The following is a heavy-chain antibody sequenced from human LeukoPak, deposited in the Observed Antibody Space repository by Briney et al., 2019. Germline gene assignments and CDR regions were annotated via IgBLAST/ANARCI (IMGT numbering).Heavy chain of an antibody. D-gene: IGHD6-19*01. V-gene: IGHV3-23*01. J-gene: IGHJ4*02. CDR1: GFTFSSYA. CDR3: AKTTERRPALSSGWLFFDY. CDR2: ISGSGGST. Sequence: GGSLRLSCAASGFTFSSYAMSWVRQAPGKGLEWVSAISGSGGSTYYADSVKGRFTISRDNSKNTLYLQMNSLRAEDTAVYYCAKTTERRPALSSGWLFFDYWGQGTLVTVSS.